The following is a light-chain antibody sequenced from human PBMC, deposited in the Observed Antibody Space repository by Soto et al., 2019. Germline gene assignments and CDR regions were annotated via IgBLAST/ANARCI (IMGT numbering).Light chain of an antibody. CDR1: QSISSSY. Sequence: IVLTQSPATLSLSPWKRATLSCRASQSISSSYLAWYQQRPGQAPRLLIYGASSRATGIPDRFSGSGSGTEFTLTISRLEPEDFAVYYCQQYGSSSWTFGQGTKVDIK. J-gene: IGKJ1*01. V-gene: IGKV3-20*01. CDR2: GAS. CDR3: QQYGSSSWT.